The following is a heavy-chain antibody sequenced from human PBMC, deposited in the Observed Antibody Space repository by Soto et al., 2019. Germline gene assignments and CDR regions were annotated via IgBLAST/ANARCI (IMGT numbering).Heavy chain of an antibody. Sequence: PGGSLRLSCAASGFTFSSYAMSWVRQAPGKGLEWVSAISGSGGSTYYADSVKGRFTISRDNSKNTLYLQMNSLKVEDTAVYFCARDLMDGVPPADDLFDPWGQGILVTVSS. CDR1: GFTFSSYA. CDR2: ISGSGGST. D-gene: IGHD2-2*01. CDR3: ARDLMDGVPPADDLFDP. V-gene: IGHV3-23*01. J-gene: IGHJ5*02.